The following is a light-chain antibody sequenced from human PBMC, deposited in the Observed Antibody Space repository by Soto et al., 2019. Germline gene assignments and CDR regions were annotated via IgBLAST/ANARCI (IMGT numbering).Light chain of an antibody. CDR3: QKYTTAPRP. J-gene: IGKJ1*01. Sequence: DARMTQSPSSLPPSVGDRVTITCRASQDISNYLAWYQQKPGTAPKLLIYVASTLLSGVPSRFSGSGSGTDFTLTISSLQPEDVETYYCQKYTTAPRPFGQGTKVEIK. CDR1: QDISNY. CDR2: VAS. V-gene: IGKV1-27*01.